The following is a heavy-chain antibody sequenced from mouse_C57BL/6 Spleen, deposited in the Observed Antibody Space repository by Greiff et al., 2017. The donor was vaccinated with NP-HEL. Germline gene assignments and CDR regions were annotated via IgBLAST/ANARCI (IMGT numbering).Heavy chain of an antibody. D-gene: IGHD2-3*01. CDR2: IHPNSGST. J-gene: IGHJ3*01. Sequence: QVQLQQPGAELVKPGASVKLSCKASGYTFTSYWMHWVKQRPGQGLEWIGMIHPNSGSTNYNEKFKSKATLTVDKSSSTAYMQLSSLTSADSAVYYCARYDGYYVAWFAYWGQGTLVTVSA. CDR1: GYTFTSYW. CDR3: ARYDGYYVAWFAY. V-gene: IGHV1-64*01.